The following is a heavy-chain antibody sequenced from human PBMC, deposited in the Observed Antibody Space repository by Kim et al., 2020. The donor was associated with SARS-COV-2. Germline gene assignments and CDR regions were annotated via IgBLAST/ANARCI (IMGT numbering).Heavy chain of an antibody. D-gene: IGHD6-6*01. J-gene: IGHJ4*02. V-gene: IGHV1-2*02. CDR3: ARVASSSSPNYYFDY. Sequence: AQKFQGRVTVTRDTSISTAYMELSRLRSDDTAVYYCARVASSSSPNYYFDYWGQGTLVTVSS.